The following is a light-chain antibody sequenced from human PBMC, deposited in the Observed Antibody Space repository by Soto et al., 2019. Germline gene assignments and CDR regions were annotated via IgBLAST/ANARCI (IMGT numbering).Light chain of an antibody. V-gene: IGKV3-15*01. Sequence: EIVMTQSPATLSVSPGERATLSCRASQSVRSNLAWYQQKPGQSPRLLIYGASTRATGIPARFSGSGSGTDFTLTISSLEPEDFGVYYCQQRGSWPPTFGQGTRLEI. CDR3: QQRGSWPPT. CDR1: QSVRSN. J-gene: IGKJ5*01. CDR2: GAS.